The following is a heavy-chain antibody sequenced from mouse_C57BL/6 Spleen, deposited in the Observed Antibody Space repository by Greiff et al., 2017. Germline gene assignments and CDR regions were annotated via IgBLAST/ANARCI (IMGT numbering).Heavy chain of an antibody. CDR2: IDPSDSYT. D-gene: IGHD2-12*01. CDR1: GYTFTSYW. J-gene: IGHJ1*03. V-gene: IGHV1-50*01. CDR3: ARSYAHWYFDV. Sequence: VQLQQPGAELVKPGASVKLSCKASGYTFTSYWMQWVKQRPGQGLEWIGEIDPSDSYTNSNPKFKGKATLTVDTSSSTAYMQLSSLTSEDSAVDYCARSYAHWYFDVWGTGTTVTVSS.